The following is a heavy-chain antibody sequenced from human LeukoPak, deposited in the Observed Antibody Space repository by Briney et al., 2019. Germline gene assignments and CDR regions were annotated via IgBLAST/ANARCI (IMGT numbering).Heavy chain of an antibody. J-gene: IGHJ4*02. Sequence: PGRSLRLSCAASGFTFDDYAMHWVRQAPGKGLEWVSGISWNSGSIGYADSVKGRFTISRNNAKNSLYLQMNSLRAEDTALYYCAKVKGGVYYFFDYWGQGTLVTVSS. CDR2: ISWNSGSI. V-gene: IGHV3-9*01. CDR3: AKVKGGVYYFFDY. CDR1: GFTFDDYA. D-gene: IGHD6-13*01.